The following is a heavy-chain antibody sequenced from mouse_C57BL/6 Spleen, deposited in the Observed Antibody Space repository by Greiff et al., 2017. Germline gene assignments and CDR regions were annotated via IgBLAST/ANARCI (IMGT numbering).Heavy chain of an antibody. J-gene: IGHJ3*01. CDR2: IYPGSGST. Sequence: QVQLQQPGAELVKPGASVKMSCKASGYTFTSYWITWVKQRPGQGLEGIGDIYPGSGSTNYNEKFKSKATLTVDTSSSTAYMQLSSLTSEDSAVYYCARGGDYVAWFAYWGQGTLVTVSA. D-gene: IGHD2-4*01. CDR1: GYTFTSYW. CDR3: ARGGDYVAWFAY. V-gene: IGHV1-55*01.